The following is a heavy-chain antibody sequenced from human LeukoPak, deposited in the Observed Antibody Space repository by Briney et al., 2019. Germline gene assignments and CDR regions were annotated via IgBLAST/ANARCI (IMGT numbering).Heavy chain of an antibody. V-gene: IGHV4-39*07. Sequence: TSETLSLTCTVSGGSISSSSYYWGWIRQPPGKGLEWIVSISYSGSTYYNPSLKSRVTISVDTSKNQFSLKLSSVTAADTAVYYCARKQSSSSWYYWFDPWGQGTLVTVSS. J-gene: IGHJ5*02. D-gene: IGHD6-13*01. CDR3: ARKQSSSSWYYWFDP. CDR2: ISYSGST. CDR1: GGSISSSSYY.